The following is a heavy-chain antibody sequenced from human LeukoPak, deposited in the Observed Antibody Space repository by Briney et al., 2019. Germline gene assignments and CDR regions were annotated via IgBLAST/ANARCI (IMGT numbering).Heavy chain of an antibody. V-gene: IGHV1-2*02. CDR3: ARDLGSTVIVGGDAFDL. J-gene: IGHJ3*01. D-gene: IGHD2/OR15-2a*01. CDR1: GCIFSDYY. CDR2: MNPNSGGT. Sequence: ASVKVSCKASGCIFSDYYLHWVRQAPGQGLEWMGWMNPNSGGTNYAQKFQGRITMTGDTSTAYLELSRLRSDGTAVYYCARDLGSTVIVGGDAFDLWGQGTMVTVSS.